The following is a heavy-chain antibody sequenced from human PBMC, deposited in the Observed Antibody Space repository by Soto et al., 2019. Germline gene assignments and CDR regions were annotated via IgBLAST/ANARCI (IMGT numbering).Heavy chain of an antibody. V-gene: IGHV3-74*01. CDR1: GFTFSSYW. Sequence: EVQLVESGGGLVQPGGSLRLSCAASGFTFSSYWMHWVRQAPGKGLVWVSRINGDGSSTTHADSVRGRFTISRDNTKNTLYLQMNSLRADDTAVYYCTRDAYYAFLSGYSAYYYYYMDVWGKGTTVTVSS. D-gene: IGHD3-3*01. CDR2: INGDGSST. J-gene: IGHJ6*03. CDR3: TRDAYYAFLSGYSAYYYYYMDV.